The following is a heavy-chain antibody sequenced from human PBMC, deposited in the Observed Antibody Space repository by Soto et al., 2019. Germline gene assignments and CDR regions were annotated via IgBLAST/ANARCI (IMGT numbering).Heavy chain of an antibody. CDR2: IGSDGTAI. J-gene: IGHJ4*02. Sequence: EVQLLESGGGLVQPGGSLRLSCAASGFTFNTYAMSWVRQAPGKGLEWVSAIGSDGTAIQYADSVKGRFTISKDNSKGTLYLQMNSLRAEDTAVYYCAKPGLTVAGTRYFDRWGQGTLVTVSS. V-gene: IGHV3-23*05. D-gene: IGHD6-19*01. CDR3: AKPGLTVAGTRYFDR. CDR1: GFTFNTYA.